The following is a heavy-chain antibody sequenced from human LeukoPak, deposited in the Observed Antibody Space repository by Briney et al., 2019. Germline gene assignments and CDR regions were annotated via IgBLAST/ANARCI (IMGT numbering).Heavy chain of an antibody. D-gene: IGHD3-10*01. Sequence: PGGSLRLSCAASGFTFSGYAMSWVRQAPGKGLEWVSAISGSGGSTYYADSVKGRFTISRDNSKNTLYLQMNSLRAEDTAVYYCAKSESVVRGVLNYLDYWGQGTLVTVSS. J-gene: IGHJ4*02. V-gene: IGHV3-23*01. CDR2: ISGSGGST. CDR1: GFTFSGYA. CDR3: AKSESVVRGVLNYLDY.